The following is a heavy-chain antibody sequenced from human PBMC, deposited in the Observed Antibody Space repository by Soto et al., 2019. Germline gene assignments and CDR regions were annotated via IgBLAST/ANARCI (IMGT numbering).Heavy chain of an antibody. CDR1: GFTFSSYE. D-gene: IGHD3-22*01. J-gene: IGHJ4*02. Sequence: GGSLRLSCAAYGFTFSSYERTWVRQATGTRLEWVSYVSSSGSTIYYADSLTARFTISRDNAKNSLYLQMNSLRAEDTAVDYCAGEDYYYDSRGYYPSVYLDYWGQGTLVTVSS. V-gene: IGHV3-48*03. CDR3: AGEDYYYDSRGYYPSVYLDY. CDR2: VSSSGSTI.